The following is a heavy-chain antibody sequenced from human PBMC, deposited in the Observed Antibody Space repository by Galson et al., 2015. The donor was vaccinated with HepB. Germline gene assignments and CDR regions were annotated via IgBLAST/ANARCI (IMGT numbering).Heavy chain of an antibody. CDR1: GFTFIAYA. Sequence: SLRLSCAGSGFTFIAYAMTWVRQVPGKGLEWVSSINDNSGRTSYVESVRGRFTISRDNFKKTVYLHMGNLRAADSAVYYCAKSPTYYGSGDYDTPYYKYAMDVWGQGSLVTVSS. J-gene: IGHJ6*02. D-gene: IGHD3-10*01. CDR3: AKSPTYYGSGDYDTPYYKYAMDV. CDR2: INDNSGRT. V-gene: IGHV3-23*01.